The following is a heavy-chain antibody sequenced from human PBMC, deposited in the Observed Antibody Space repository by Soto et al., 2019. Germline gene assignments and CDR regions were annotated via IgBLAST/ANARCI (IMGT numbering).Heavy chain of an antibody. J-gene: IGHJ6*02. CDR3: ARLQRTVTAYYYYYDMDV. Sequence: QVQLQESGPGLVKPSETLSLTCTVSGCSISSNFWSWSRQPPRKGREWIGNFYYTGSTNYNASIKRRVTISVDTSKNQFSLKLSSVTAADTAVYYCARLQRTVTAYYYYYDMDVWGQGTTVTVSS. V-gene: IGHV4-59*01. CDR2: FYYTGST. CDR1: GCSISSNF. D-gene: IGHD2-21*02.